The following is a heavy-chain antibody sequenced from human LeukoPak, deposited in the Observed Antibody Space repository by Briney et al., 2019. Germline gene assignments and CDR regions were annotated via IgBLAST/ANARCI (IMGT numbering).Heavy chain of an antibody. CDR2: ISTNGGST. J-gene: IGHJ4*02. D-gene: IGHD2-2*01. Sequence: GGSLRLSCAASGFTFSSYAMHWVRQAPGKGLEYVSAISTNGGSTYYANSVKGRFTISRDNSKNTLYLQMGSVRAEDMAVYYCARWGSTSCYDYWGQGTQVTVSS. V-gene: IGHV3-64*01. CDR3: ARWGSTSCYDY. CDR1: GFTFSSYA.